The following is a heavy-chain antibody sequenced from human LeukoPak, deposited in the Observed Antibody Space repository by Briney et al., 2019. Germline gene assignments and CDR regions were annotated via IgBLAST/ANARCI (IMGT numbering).Heavy chain of an antibody. Sequence: ASVKVSCKASGGTLTDYYMHWVRQAPGQGLEWMGWINPNSGGTNYAQKFQGRVTMTRDTSISTGYMELSRLRSDDTAVYYCAKDRSSWYYPFDSWGQGTLVTVSS. CDR1: GGTLTDYY. J-gene: IGHJ4*02. CDR2: INPNSGGT. D-gene: IGHD3-3*01. V-gene: IGHV1-2*02. CDR3: AKDRSSWYYPFDS.